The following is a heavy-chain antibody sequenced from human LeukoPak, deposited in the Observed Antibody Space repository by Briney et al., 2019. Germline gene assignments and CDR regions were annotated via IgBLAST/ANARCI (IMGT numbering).Heavy chain of an antibody. D-gene: IGHD3-22*01. V-gene: IGHV4-59*08. J-gene: IGHJ5*02. CDR2: IHYSGST. CDR3: ARLTSYYDSSGYGWFDP. CDR1: GGSISSYY. Sequence: SETLSLTCTVSGGSISSYYWSWIRQPPGKGLEWIGYIHYSGSTNYNPSLKSRVTISVDTSKNQFSLKLSSVTAADTAVYYCARLTSYYDSSGYGWFDPWGQGTLVTVSS.